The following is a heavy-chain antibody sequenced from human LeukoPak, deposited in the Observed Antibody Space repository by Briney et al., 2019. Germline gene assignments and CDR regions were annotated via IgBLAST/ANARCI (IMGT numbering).Heavy chain of an antibody. CDR1: GGSINSGGYY. V-gene: IGHV4-31*03. Sequence: SETLSPTCTVSGGSINSGGYYWSWIRQHPGKGLEWIGYIYYSGSTYYNPSLKSRVTISVDTSNNQFSLKLSSVTAADTAVYYCARGRAYYDSKAFDIWGQGTMVTVSS. J-gene: IGHJ3*02. CDR3: ARGRAYYDSKAFDI. D-gene: IGHD3-22*01. CDR2: IYYSGST.